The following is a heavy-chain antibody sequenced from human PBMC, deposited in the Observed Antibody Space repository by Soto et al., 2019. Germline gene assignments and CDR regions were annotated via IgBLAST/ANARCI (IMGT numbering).Heavy chain of an antibody. V-gene: IGHV1-24*01. Sequence: ASVKVSCKASGYTFTSYGISWVRQAPGKGLEWMGWFDPEDGETIYAQKFQGRVTMTEDTSTDTAYMELSSLRSEDTAVYYCATISIAAAGISNWGQGTLVTVSS. D-gene: IGHD6-13*01. CDR3: ATISIAAAGISN. CDR2: FDPEDGET. CDR1: GYTFTSYG. J-gene: IGHJ4*02.